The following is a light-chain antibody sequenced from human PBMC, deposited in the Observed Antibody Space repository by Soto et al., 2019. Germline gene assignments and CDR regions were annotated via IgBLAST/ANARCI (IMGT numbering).Light chain of an antibody. CDR3: QQYGSSPGT. CDR2: GAS. V-gene: IGKV3-20*01. J-gene: IGKJ1*01. CDR1: QSVSSSY. Sequence: EIVMTQSPATLSVSPGERAALSCRASQSVSSSYLAWCQQKPGQAPRLLIYGASSRATGIPDRFSGSGSGTDFTLTISRLEPEDFAVYYCQQYGSSPGTFGQGTKVDIK.